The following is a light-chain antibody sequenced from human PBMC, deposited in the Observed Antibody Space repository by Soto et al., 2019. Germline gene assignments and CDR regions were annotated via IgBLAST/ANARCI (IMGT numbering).Light chain of an antibody. V-gene: IGKV3D-20*01. CDR3: QQYGSSPT. CDR2: DAS. Sequence: EIVLTQSPATLSLSPGERATLSCRASQSVSSYLAWYQPRPGQAPRLLIYDASNTATGIPYRFSGSGSGTDFTLTISGLEPEDFAVYYWQQYGSSPTFGQGTKVDIK. J-gene: IGKJ1*01. CDR1: QSVSSY.